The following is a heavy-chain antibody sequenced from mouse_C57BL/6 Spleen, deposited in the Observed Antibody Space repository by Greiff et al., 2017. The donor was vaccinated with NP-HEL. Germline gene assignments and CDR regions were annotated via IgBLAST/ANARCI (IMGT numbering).Heavy chain of an antibody. J-gene: IGHJ4*01. Sequence: QVQLQQSGPGLVAPSQSLSITCTVSGFSLTSYGVHWVRQPPGKGLEWLVVIWSDGSTTYNSALKSRLSISKDNSKSQVFLKMNSLQTDDTAMYYCARQGGSSGYYAMDYWGQGTSVTVSS. CDR3: ARQGGSSGYYAMDY. CDR2: IWSDGST. V-gene: IGHV2-6-1*01. CDR1: GFSLTSYG. D-gene: IGHD3-2*02.